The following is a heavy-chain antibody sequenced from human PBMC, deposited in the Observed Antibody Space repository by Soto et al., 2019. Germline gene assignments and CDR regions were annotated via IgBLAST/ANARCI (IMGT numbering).Heavy chain of an antibody. V-gene: IGHV1-24*01. CDR2: FDPEDGET. CDR1: GYTLTELS. J-gene: IGHJ6*02. CDR3: ARDFRGYSYGYYYGMDV. Sequence: GASVKVSCKVSGYTLTELSMHWVRQAPGKGLEWMGGFDPEDGETIYAQKFQGRVTITADESTSTAYMELSSLRSEDTAVYYCARDFRGYSYGYYYGMDVWGQGTTVTVSS. D-gene: IGHD5-18*01.